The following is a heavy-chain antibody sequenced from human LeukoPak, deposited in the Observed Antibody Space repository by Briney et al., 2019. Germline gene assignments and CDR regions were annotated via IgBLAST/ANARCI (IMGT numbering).Heavy chain of an antibody. J-gene: IGHJ6*03. CDR1: GFTFSNYA. V-gene: IGHV3-23*01. CDR3: ARDPYSGSYGDYYYYYMDV. Sequence: GGSLRLSCAASGFTFSNYAMRWVRQAPGKGLEWVSGISGSGDSTYYADSVKGRFTISRDNAKNSLYLQMNSLRAEDTAVYCCARDPYSGSYGDYYYYYMDVWGKGTTVTISS. CDR2: ISGSGDST. D-gene: IGHD1-26*01.